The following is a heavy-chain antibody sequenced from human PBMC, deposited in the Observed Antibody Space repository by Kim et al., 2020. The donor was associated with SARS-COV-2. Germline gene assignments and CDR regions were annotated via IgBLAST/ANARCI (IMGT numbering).Heavy chain of an antibody. V-gene: IGHV3-33*01. CDR3: ARKGYTGWTIHGMDV. J-gene: IGHJ6*02. D-gene: IGHD1-26*01. Sequence: GGSLRLSCAASEFTFSTYGMHWVRQAPGKGLEWVALIWYDGSITYYADSVKGRFTISRDNSKNTLYLQVSSLRAEDTAVYYCARKGYTGWTIHGMDVWG. CDR1: EFTFSTYG. CDR2: IWYDGSIT.